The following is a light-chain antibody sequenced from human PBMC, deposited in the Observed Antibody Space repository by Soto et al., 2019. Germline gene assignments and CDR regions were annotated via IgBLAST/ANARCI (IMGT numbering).Light chain of an antibody. Sequence: DIQMTQSPSTLSASVGDRVTITCRASQSISSWLAWYQQKPGKAHKLLIYKASSLESWVPSRFSGSGAGTEFTLTISSLQPDDFATYYCQQYNSYSPWTFGQGTKLEIK. J-gene: IGKJ1*01. CDR3: QQYNSYSPWT. CDR1: QSISSW. CDR2: KAS. V-gene: IGKV1-5*03.